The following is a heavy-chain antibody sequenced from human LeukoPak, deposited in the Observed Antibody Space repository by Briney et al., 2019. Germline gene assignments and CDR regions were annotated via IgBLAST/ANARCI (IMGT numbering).Heavy chain of an antibody. V-gene: IGHV4-34*01. CDR2: INHSGST. J-gene: IGHJ4*02. CDR1: GGSFSGYY. Sequence: SETLSLTCAVYGGSFSGYYWSWIRQPPGKGLEWIGEINHSGSTNYNPSLKTRVTISVDTSKNQFSLKLSSVTAADTAVYYRARGLSNPLWGQGPLVTVSS. CDR3: ARGLSNPL.